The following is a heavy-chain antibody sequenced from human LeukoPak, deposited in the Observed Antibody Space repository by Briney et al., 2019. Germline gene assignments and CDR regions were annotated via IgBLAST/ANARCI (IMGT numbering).Heavy chain of an antibody. V-gene: IGHV3-21*01. CDR3: ARLRVAAAGTVGSWFDP. Sequence: GGSLRLSCAASGFTFSSYSMNWVRQAPGKGLEWASSISSSSSYIYYADSVKGRFTISRDNAKNSLYLQMNSLRAEDTAVYYCARLRVAAAGTVGSWFDPWGQGTLVTVSS. CDR2: ISSSSSYI. D-gene: IGHD6-13*01. J-gene: IGHJ5*02. CDR1: GFTFSSYS.